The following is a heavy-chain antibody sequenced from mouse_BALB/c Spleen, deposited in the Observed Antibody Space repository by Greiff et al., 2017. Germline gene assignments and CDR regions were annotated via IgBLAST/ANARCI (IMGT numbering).Heavy chain of an antibody. J-gene: IGHJ2*01. CDR2: ISSGGSYT. Sequence: EVMLVESGGGLVKPGGSLKLSCAASGFTFSSYAMSWVRQTPEKRLEWVATISSGGSYTYYPDSVKGRFTISRDNAKNTLYLQMSSLRSEDTAMYYCARRGTTAPLDYWGQGTTLTVSS. CDR1: GFTFSSYA. D-gene: IGHD1-2*01. CDR3: ARRGTTAPLDY. V-gene: IGHV5-9-1*01.